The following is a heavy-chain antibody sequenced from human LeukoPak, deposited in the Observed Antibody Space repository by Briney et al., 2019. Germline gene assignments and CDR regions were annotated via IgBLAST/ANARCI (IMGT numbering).Heavy chain of an antibody. CDR3: ARGITPYYGAHP. CDR1: GYTFTSYV. D-gene: IGHD1-26*01. Sequence: GASVKVSCKASGYTFTSYVINWVRQATGQGLEWMGWMNPNSGNTGYAQKFQGRVTMTRNTSISTAYMELSSLRSEDTAVYYCARGITPYYGAHPWGQGTLVTVSS. V-gene: IGHV1-8*01. CDR2: MNPNSGNT. J-gene: IGHJ5*02.